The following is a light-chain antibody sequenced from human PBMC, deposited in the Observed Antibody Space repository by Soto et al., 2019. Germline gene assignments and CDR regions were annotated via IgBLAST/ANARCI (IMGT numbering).Light chain of an antibody. Sequence: EIVLTQSPATLSLSPGERATVSCRASQSVSNYLGWYQQKPGQAPRLLIYDASNRATGIPARFSGSGSGTDFTLTISSLEPKDFAVYYCQHGGTFGQRTRLEIK. CDR2: DAS. V-gene: IGKV3-11*01. J-gene: IGKJ5*01. CDR3: QHGGT. CDR1: QSVSNY.